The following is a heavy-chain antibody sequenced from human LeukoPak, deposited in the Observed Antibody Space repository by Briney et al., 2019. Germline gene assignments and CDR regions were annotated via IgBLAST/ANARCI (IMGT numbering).Heavy chain of an antibody. D-gene: IGHD3-10*01. CDR3: ASLWFGELPKT. J-gene: IGHJ5*02. CDR2: IYHGGST. Sequence: SQTLSLTCAVSGGSISSGGYSWSWIRQPPGKGLEWIGYIYHGGSTYYNPSLKSRVTISVDRSKNQFSLKLSSVTAADTAVYYCASLWFGELPKTWGQGTLVTVSS. V-gene: IGHV4-30-2*01. CDR1: GGSISSGGYS.